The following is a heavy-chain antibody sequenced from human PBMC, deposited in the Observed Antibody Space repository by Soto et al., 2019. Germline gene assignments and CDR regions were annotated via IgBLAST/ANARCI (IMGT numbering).Heavy chain of an antibody. CDR1: EGSIGSRGYY. Sequence: SEPLPLPNTVAEGSIGSRGYYRIFIRQPPGKGLEWIGSIYYSGSTYYNPSLKSRVTISVDTSKNQFSLKLSSVTAADTAVYYCASSFSGGGWLAGAYYYGMDVWGQGTTVTVSS. D-gene: IGHD2-15*01. J-gene: IGHJ6*02. CDR2: IYYSGST. CDR3: ASSFSGGGWLAGAYYYGMDV. V-gene: IGHV4-39*01.